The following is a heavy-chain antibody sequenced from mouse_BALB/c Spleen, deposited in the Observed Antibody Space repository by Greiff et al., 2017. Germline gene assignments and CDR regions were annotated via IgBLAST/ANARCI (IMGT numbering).Heavy chain of an antibody. CDR2: IRLKSNNYAT. CDR1: GFTFSNYW. J-gene: IGHJ3*01. Sequence: EVQLMESGGGLVQPGGSMKLSCVASGFTFSNYWMNWVRQSPEKGLEWVAEIRLKSNNYATHYAESVKGRFTISRDDSKSSVYLQMNNLRAEDTGIYYCTPLGRFAYWGQGTLVTVSA. D-gene: IGHD4-1*01. V-gene: IGHV6-6*02. CDR3: TPLGRFAY.